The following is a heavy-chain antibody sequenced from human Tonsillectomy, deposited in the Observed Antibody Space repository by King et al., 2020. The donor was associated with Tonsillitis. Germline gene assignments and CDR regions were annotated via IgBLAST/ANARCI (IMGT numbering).Heavy chain of an antibody. Sequence: VQLQQWGAGLLKPSETLSLTCAVYGGSFSGYYWSWIRQPPGKGLEWIGEINHSGSTNYNPAIKSRVTISVDTSKNQFSLKLTYVTAADTAVYYCASSVTTRHAEYFQHCGQGTLGTVSA. V-gene: IGHV4-34*01. D-gene: IGHD4-17*01. CDR2: INHSGST. CDR1: GGSFSGYY. J-gene: IGHJ1*01. CDR3: ASSVTTRHAEYFQH.